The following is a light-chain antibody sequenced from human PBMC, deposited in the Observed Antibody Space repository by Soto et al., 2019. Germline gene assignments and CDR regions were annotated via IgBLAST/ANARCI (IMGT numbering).Light chain of an antibody. V-gene: IGLV4-69*01. CDR3: SSHNTIGTLQV. Sequence: QAVLTQSPSASASLGASVKLTCTLSSGHSSYAIAWHQQQPEKGPRYLMKLNSDGSHSKGDGIPDRFSGSSSGAERYLTISSLQSEDEADYYCSSHNTIGTLQVFGPGTKVTVL. CDR2: LNSDGSH. CDR1: SGHSSYA. J-gene: IGLJ1*01.